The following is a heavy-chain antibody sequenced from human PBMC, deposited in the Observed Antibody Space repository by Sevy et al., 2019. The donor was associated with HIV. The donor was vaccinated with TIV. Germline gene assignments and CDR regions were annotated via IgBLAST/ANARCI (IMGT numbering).Heavy chain of an antibody. J-gene: IGHJ5*02. CDR1: GGSISSYY. CDR2: IYYSGST. CDR3: AREMYYYDSSGPNWFDP. D-gene: IGHD3-22*01. Sequence: SETLSLTCTVSGGSISSYYWSWIRQPPGKGLEWIGYIYYSGSTNYNPSLKSRVTISVDTSKNQFSLRLSSVTAAETAVYYCAREMYYYDSSGPNWFDPWGQGTLVTVSS. V-gene: IGHV4-59*13.